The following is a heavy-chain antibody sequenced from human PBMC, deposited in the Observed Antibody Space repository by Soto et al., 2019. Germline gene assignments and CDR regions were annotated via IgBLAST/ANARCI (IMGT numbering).Heavy chain of an antibody. CDR1: GGCISRYS. CDR2: IYYSGST. Sequence: ASETLSLTRSVSGGCISRYSWCRIRQHPGKGLEWIGYIYYSGSTNYNPSLKSRVTISVDTSKNQFSLKLNSMTAADTAVYYCARHNYGSGSTYFDYWGQGTLVTVSS. CDR3: ARHNYGSGSTYFDY. J-gene: IGHJ4*02. D-gene: IGHD3-10*01. V-gene: IGHV4-59*08.